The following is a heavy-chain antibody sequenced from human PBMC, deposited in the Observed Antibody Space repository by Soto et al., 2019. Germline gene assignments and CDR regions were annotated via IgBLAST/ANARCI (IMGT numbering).Heavy chain of an antibody. Sequence: SETLSLTCTVSGGSISSYYWSWIRQPPGKGLEWIGYIYYSGSTNYNPSLKSRVTISVDTSKNQFSLKLSSVTAADTAVYYCARERASYYDFWSGYYSSMDVWGQGTTVTVSS. CDR1: GGSISSYY. CDR2: IYYSGST. CDR3: ARERASYYDFWSGYYSSMDV. D-gene: IGHD3-3*01. J-gene: IGHJ6*02. V-gene: IGHV4-59*01.